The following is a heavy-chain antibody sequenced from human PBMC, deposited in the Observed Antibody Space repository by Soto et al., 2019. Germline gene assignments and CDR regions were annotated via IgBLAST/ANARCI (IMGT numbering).Heavy chain of an antibody. CDR2: IYYSGST. Sequence: SETLSLTCTVSGGSISSSSYYWGWIRQPPGKGLEWIGSIYYSGSTYYNPSLKSRVTISVDTSKNQFSLKLSSVTAADTAVYYCARAFAGVVVPDYWGQGTLVTVSS. J-gene: IGHJ4*02. CDR3: ARAFAGVVVPDY. D-gene: IGHD2-15*01. CDR1: GGSISSSSYY. V-gene: IGHV4-39*01.